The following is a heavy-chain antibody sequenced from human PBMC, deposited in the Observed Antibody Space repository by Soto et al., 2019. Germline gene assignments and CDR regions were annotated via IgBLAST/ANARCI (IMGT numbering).Heavy chain of an antibody. Sequence: QVQLQESGPGLVKPSGTLSLTCAVSGGSISTSNWWSWVRQPPGKGLEWIGEVYRTGSTNYNPPPESRITISVDKSQNQFSLKLTSVTAADTAVYYCARARATIAAAAIFDCWGQGTLVTVSS. CDR2: VYRTGST. CDR1: GGSISTSNW. D-gene: IGHD6-13*01. J-gene: IGHJ4*02. V-gene: IGHV4-4*02. CDR3: ARARATIAAAAIFDC.